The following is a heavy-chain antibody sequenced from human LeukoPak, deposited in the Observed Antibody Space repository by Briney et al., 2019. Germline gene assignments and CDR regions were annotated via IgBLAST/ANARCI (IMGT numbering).Heavy chain of an antibody. CDR3: ARESGPGGSFDI. CDR1: RGTFSDYV. Sequence: SSVKVSCKASRGTFSDYVISWLRQPPAQELDWMGSIITILGRANYSQQFQDRLTITADESTSTAYMELSSLRSEDTAVYYCARESGPGGSFDIWGQGTMVTVSS. J-gene: IGHJ3*02. V-gene: IGHV1-69*11. D-gene: IGHD3-10*01. CDR2: IITILGRA.